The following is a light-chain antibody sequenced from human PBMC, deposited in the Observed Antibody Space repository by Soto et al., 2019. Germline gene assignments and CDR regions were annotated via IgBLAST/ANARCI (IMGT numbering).Light chain of an antibody. CDR2: DAS. CDR3: QQYKSYLYT. V-gene: IGKV1-5*01. Sequence: DIHMTQSPATLSASVGHIFTITCRASQSVSSWLAWYQKKPGNAPKLLIKDASTLMGGVPSRLGGSGSGTEFTITISSMKTDDVETYYCQQYKSYLYTFGQGTRLEIK. CDR1: QSVSSW. J-gene: IGKJ2*01.